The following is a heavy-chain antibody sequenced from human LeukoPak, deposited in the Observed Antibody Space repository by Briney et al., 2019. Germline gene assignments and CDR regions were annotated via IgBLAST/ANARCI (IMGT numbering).Heavy chain of an antibody. V-gene: IGHV3-74*01. J-gene: IGHJ4*02. D-gene: IGHD1-20*01. CDR1: GFTFSSYW. Sequence: GGSLRLSCAASGFTFSSYWMHWVRQAPGKGLVWVSRISSDGDTTNYADSVKGRFTISRDNAKNTLYLQMNSPRAEDTAVYYCARVLYSWNDVVDYWGQGTLVTVSS. CDR2: ISSDGDTT. CDR3: ARVLYSWNDVVDY.